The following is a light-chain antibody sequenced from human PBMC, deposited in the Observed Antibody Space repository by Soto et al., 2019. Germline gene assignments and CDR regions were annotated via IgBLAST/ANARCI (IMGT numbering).Light chain of an antibody. CDR1: QSVSIW. Sequence: DIQMTQSPSTLSASEGDRVTISCRASQSVSIWLAWYQQKPGRAPELLIYKSSILESGVPSRFSGSGSGTEFTLTISSLQPDDFATYYCQQFNTSPWTFGQGTKVDIK. V-gene: IGKV1-5*03. CDR3: QQFNTSPWT. CDR2: KSS. J-gene: IGKJ1*01.